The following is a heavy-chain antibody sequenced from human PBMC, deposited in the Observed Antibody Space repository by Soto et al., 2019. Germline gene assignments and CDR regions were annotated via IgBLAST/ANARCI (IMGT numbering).Heavy chain of an antibody. V-gene: IGHV1-3*01. CDR1: GYTFTSYA. Sequence: GASVKVSCKASGYTFTSYAMHWVRQAPGQRLEWMGGINAVNGNAKYSQKFQGRVTITTDESTSTAYMELSSLRSEDTAVYYCARARGGGDITMIVEDFDYWGQGTLVTVSS. CDR3: ARARGGGDITMIVEDFDY. D-gene: IGHD3-22*01. J-gene: IGHJ4*02. CDR2: INAVNGNA.